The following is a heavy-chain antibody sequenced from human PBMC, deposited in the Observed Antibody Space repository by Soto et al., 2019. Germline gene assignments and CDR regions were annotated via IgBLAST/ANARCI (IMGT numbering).Heavy chain of an antibody. Sequence: GGSLRLSCSASGGTVSSYAMSWVRQAPGKGLEGVSAISGSGGSTYYADSVKGRFTISRDNSKNTLYLQMNSLRAEDTAVYYCAKVDLDADSSGYGWGQGTRGTVSS. J-gene: IGHJ4*02. V-gene: IGHV3-23*01. D-gene: IGHD3-22*01. CDR1: GGTVSSYA. CDR2: ISGSGGST. CDR3: AKVDLDADSSGYG.